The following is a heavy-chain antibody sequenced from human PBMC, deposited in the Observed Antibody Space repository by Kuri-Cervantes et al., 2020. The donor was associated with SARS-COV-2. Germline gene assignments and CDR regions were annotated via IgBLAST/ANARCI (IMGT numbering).Heavy chain of an antibody. V-gene: IGHV4-61*01. CDR2: IYYSGST. J-gene: IGHJ2*01. CDR1: GGSVSSGSYY. CDR3: ARDRATIFGVVTPSWYFDP. Sequence: ESLKISCTVSGGSVSSGSYYWSWIRQPPGKGLEWIGYIYYSGSTNYNPSLKSRVTISVDTSKNQFSLKLSSVTAADTAVYYCARDRATIFGVVTPSWYFDPWGRGTLGHRLL. D-gene: IGHD3-3*01.